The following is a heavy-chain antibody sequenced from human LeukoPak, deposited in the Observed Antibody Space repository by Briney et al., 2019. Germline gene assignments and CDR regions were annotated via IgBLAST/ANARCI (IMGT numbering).Heavy chain of an antibody. CDR3: QSRFLEWLLDY. Sequence: PSETLSLTCTVSGGSIRSSYYYWGWIRQPPGKGLEWIGSIYDSGSTNYNPSLKSRVTISVDTSKNQFSLKLNSVTAADTAMYYCQSRFLEWLLDYWGQGTLVTVSS. CDR1: GGSIRSSYYY. J-gene: IGHJ4*02. D-gene: IGHD3-3*01. V-gene: IGHV4-39*01. CDR2: IYDSGST.